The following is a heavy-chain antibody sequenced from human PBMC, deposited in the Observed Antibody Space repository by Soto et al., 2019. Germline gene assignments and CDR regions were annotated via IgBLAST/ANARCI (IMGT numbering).Heavy chain of an antibody. CDR2: ISYDGSNK. V-gene: IGHV3-30-3*01. D-gene: IGHD2-15*01. CDR3: ASTDSTVVAANNPVDY. Sequence: QVQLVESGGGVVQPGRSLRLSCAASGFTFSSYAMHWVRQAPGKGLEWVAVISYDGSNKYYADSVKGRFTISRDNSKNTLYLQMNSLRAEDTAVYYCASTDSTVVAANNPVDYWGQGTLVTVSS. J-gene: IGHJ4*02. CDR1: GFTFSSYA.